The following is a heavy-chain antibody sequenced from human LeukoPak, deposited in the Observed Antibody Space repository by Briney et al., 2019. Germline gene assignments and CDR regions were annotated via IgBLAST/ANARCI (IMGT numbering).Heavy chain of an antibody. D-gene: IGHD3-22*01. CDR3: AKGSYYDSSGSFYFDY. Sequence: QAGGSLRLSCAASGFTFSSYVMSWVRQAPGKGLEWVSGISGSGDNTYYADSVKGRFTISRDNSKNTLYVQVNSLGTEDTAAYYCAKGSYYDSSGSFYFDYWGQGTLVTVSS. CDR1: GFTFSSYV. CDR2: ISGSGDNT. J-gene: IGHJ4*02. V-gene: IGHV3-23*01.